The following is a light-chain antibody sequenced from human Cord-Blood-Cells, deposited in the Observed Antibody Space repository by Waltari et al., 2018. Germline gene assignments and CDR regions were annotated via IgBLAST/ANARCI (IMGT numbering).Light chain of an antibody. CDR3: SSYAGSNMV. CDR2: EVS. CDR1: SSDVGGYNY. J-gene: IGLJ2*01. V-gene: IGLV2-8*01. Sequence: QSALTQPPSASGSPGQSVTISCTGTSSDVGGYNYVSWYQQHPGKAPKLMIYEVSKRPSGVPERFSGSKSGNTASLTVSGLQAEDEADYYCSSYAGSNMVFGGGTKLTVL.